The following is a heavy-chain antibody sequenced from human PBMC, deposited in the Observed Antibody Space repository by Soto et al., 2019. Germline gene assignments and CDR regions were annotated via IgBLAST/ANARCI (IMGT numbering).Heavy chain of an antibody. J-gene: IGHJ6*02. CDR2: IIPIFGTA. D-gene: IGHD5-18*01. CDR1: GGTFSSYA. V-gene: IGHV1-69*13. CDR3: ASWIQLDYYYYGMDV. Sequence: SVKVSCMASGGTFSSYAISWVRQAPGQGLEWMGGIIPIFGTANYAQKFQGRVTITADESTSTAYMELSSLRSEDTAVYYCASWIQLDYYYYGMDVWGQGTTVTVSS.